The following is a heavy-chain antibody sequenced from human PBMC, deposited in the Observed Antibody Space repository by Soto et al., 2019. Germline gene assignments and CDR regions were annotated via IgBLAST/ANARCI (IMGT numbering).Heavy chain of an antibody. D-gene: IGHD5-18*01. CDR2: IYYSGST. Sequence: SETLSLTCTVSGGSISSGDYYWSWIRQPPGKGLEWIGYIYYSGSTYYNPSLKSRVTISVDTSKNQFSLKLSSVTAADTAVYYCARVGYSYGSLFDYWGRGTLVTVSS. CDR3: ARVGYSYGSLFDY. CDR1: GGSISSGDYY. J-gene: IGHJ4*02. V-gene: IGHV4-30-4*01.